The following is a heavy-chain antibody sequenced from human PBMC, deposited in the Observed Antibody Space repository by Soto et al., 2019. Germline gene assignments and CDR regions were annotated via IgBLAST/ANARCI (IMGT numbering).Heavy chain of an antibody. CDR3: AREQHPYYYYYGMDV. Sequence: ASVKVSCQASGYTFTSYYMHWVRQAPGQGLEWMGIINPSGGSTSYAQKFQGRVTMTRDTSTSTVYMELSSLRSEDTAVYYCAREQHPYYYYYGMDVWGQGTTVTVSS. CDR2: INPSGGST. V-gene: IGHV1-46*01. D-gene: IGHD6-13*01. CDR1: GYTFTSYY. J-gene: IGHJ6*02.